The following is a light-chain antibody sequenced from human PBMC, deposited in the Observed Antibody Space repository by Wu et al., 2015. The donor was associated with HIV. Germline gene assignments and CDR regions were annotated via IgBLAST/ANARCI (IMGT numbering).Light chain of an antibody. V-gene: IGKV1-39*01. J-gene: IGKJ2*01. CDR2: GAS. Sequence: DIQMTQSPSSLSASVGDRVTVTCRASQSVTGQLNWYQQKPGKAPKLLIYGASILQSGVPSRFSGSGSGTDFTFTIDSLQPEDFAIYYCQQSRTVPYTFGQGTKLRI. CDR3: QQSRTVPYT. CDR1: QSVTGQ.